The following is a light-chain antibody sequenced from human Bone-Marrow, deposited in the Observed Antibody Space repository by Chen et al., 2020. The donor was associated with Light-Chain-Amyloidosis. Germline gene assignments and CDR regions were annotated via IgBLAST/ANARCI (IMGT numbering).Light chain of an antibody. CDR1: QSVNNH. CDR2: GAS. Sequence: EIVMTQSPVTLSVSPGESATLSCRASQSVNNHLAWYQQKPGQTPRLLIYGASTRAPATPTRISGSGSGTEFTLTISSLKSEDVAVYYCQQYYDWPTFGPGTKVHI. J-gene: IGKJ3*01. V-gene: IGKV3-15*01. CDR3: QQYYDWPT.